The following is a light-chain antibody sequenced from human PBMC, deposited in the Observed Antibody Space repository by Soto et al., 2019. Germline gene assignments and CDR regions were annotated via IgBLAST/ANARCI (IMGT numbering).Light chain of an antibody. V-gene: IGLV1-44*01. Sequence: QPVLTQPPSASGTPGQRVTISCSGSSSNIGTYSVNWYQQLPGAAPKLLIYTNNQRPSGVPDRFSGSKSGTSASLAIRGLQSGDEANYYCAAWDDSLNGVVFGGGTKLTVL. J-gene: IGLJ2*01. CDR3: AAWDDSLNGVV. CDR2: TNN. CDR1: SSNIGTYS.